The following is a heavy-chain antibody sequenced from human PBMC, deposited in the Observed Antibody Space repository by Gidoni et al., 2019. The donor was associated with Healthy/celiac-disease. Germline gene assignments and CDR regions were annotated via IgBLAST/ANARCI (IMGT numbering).Heavy chain of an antibody. Sequence: EVQLVQSGAEVKKPGESLRSSCKGSGYSFTSYWISWVRQMPGKGLEWLGRIDPSDSYTNYSPSFQGHVTISADKSISTAYLQWSSLKASDTAMYYCATLGDVDTAMGSDYYYGMDVWGQGTTVTVSS. D-gene: IGHD5-18*01. V-gene: IGHV5-10-1*03. CDR3: ATLGDVDTAMGSDYYYGMDV. J-gene: IGHJ6*02. CDR2: IDPSDSYT. CDR1: GYSFTSYW.